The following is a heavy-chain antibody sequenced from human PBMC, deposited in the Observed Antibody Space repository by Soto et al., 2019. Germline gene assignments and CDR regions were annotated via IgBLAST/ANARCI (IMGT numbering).Heavy chain of an antibody. Sequence: AGGSLRLSCSASGFTFSSYAMHWVRQAPGKGLEYVSAISSNGGSTYYADSVKGRFTISRDNSKNTLYLQMSSLRAEDTAVYYFVKAAYGGNSVYFQHWGQGTLVTVSS. D-gene: IGHD4-17*01. CDR1: GFTFSSYA. V-gene: IGHV3-64D*08. J-gene: IGHJ1*01. CDR2: ISSNGGST. CDR3: VKAAYGGNSVYFQH.